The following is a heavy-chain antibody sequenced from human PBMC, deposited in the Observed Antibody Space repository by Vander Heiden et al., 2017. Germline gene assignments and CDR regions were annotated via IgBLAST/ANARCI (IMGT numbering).Heavy chain of an antibody. CDR2: ISGSGDTT. D-gene: IGHD1-26*01. Sequence: EVQLLESGGGLVHPGGSLRLPCAASGFTFRSYAMNWVRQAPGKGLEWVSSISGSGDTTFYADSVKGRFTISRENSKNTVYLQMTSLRAEDTAIYYCAKDLFPQYSGSFFDSWGQGTLVTVSS. CDR1: GFTFRSYA. J-gene: IGHJ4*02. V-gene: IGHV3-23*01. CDR3: AKDLFPQYSGSFFDS.